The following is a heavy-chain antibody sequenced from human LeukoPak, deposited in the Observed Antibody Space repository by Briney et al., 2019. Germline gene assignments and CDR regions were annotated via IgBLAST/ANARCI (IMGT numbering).Heavy chain of an antibody. J-gene: IGHJ3*02. V-gene: IGHV4-34*01. Sequence: PSQTLSLTCAVYGGSFGGYYWSWIRQPPGKGLEWIGEINHSGSTNYNPSLKSRVTISVDTSKNQFSLKLSSVTAADTAVYYCARGSVNYCSSTSCSGAFDIWGQGTMVTVSS. CDR1: GGSFGGYY. CDR3: ARGSVNYCSSTSCSGAFDI. D-gene: IGHD2-2*01. CDR2: INHSGST.